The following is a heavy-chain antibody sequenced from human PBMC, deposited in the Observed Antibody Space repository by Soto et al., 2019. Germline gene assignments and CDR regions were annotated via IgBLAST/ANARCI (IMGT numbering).Heavy chain of an antibody. V-gene: IGHV3-48*01. J-gene: IGHJ4*02. D-gene: IGHD2-15*01. CDR1: GFTFSSYS. Sequence: EVQLVESGGGLVQPGGSLRLSCAASGFTFSSYSMNWVRQAPGKGLEWVSYISSSSSTIYYADSVKGLFTISRDNAKNSLYLQMNSLRAEDTAVYYCARGGGCSGGSCNFDYWGQGTLVTVSS. CDR2: ISSSSSTI. CDR3: ARGGGCSGGSCNFDY.